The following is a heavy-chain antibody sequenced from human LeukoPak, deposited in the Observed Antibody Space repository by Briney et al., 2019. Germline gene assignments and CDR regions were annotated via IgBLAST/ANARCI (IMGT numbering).Heavy chain of an antibody. CDR2: ISSSSSYI. D-gene: IGHD4-17*01. CDR1: GFTFSSYS. V-gene: IGHV3-21*01. CDR3: ARDLYGDSGYFDL. Sequence: KSGGSLRLSCAASGFTFSSYSMNWVRQAPGKGLEWVSSISSSSSYIYYADSVKGRFTISRDNAKNSLYLQMNSLRAEDTAVYYCARDLYGDSGYFDLWGRGTLVTVSS. J-gene: IGHJ2*01.